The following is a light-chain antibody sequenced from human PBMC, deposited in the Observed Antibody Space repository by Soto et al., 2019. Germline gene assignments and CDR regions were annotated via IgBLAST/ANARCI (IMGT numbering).Light chain of an antibody. Sequence: QSVLTQPASVSGSPGQSIAIPCTGTSSDVRRFNYVSWYEQHPGKAHKLLIYDVSSRPSGVSDGFFGCKSGNTASLTIFGLQAEDEADYYCASYTTRTTYVFGAGTKVTVL. CDR1: SSDVRRFNY. V-gene: IGLV2-14*03. CDR3: ASYTTRTTYV. CDR2: DVS. J-gene: IGLJ1*01.